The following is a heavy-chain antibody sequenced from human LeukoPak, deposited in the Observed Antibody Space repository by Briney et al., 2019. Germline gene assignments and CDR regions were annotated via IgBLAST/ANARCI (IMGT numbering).Heavy chain of an antibody. CDR2: ISYDGSNK. Sequence: GGSLRLSCAASGFTFSSYAMHWVRQAPGKGLEWVAVISYDGSNKYYADSVKGRFTISRDNSKNTLYLQMNSLRAEDTAVYYCASDSSGLTPSWGQGTLVTVSS. CDR3: ASDSSGLTPS. CDR1: GFTFSSYA. D-gene: IGHD6-19*01. J-gene: IGHJ4*02. V-gene: IGHV3-30-3*01.